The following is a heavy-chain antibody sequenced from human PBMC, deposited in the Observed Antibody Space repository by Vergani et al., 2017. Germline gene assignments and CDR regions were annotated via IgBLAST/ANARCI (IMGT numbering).Heavy chain of an antibody. J-gene: IGHJ5*02. V-gene: IGHV4-39*01. D-gene: IGHD6-19*01. Sequence: QLQLQESGPGLVKPSATLSLTCSVSGASIRSSNYYWGWLRPPPGKGVEWIASIYYSGSTYYNPSLKSRVTISVDTTKHQFSLKLSSVTAADTAVYFCARHSTVEWLVKLGGIDPWGQGILVTVSS. CDR2: IYYSGST. CDR1: GASIRSSNYY. CDR3: ARHSTVEWLVKLGGIDP.